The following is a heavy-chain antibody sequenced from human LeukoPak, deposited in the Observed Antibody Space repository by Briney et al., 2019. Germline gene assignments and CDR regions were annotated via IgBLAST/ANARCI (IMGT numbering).Heavy chain of an antibody. Sequence: SETLSLTCAVSGGSVSNKAYYWSWIRQPPGKGLEWIGYIHSSGGTNNNPSLKSRVTISVDTSKNQFSLRLSSVTAADTAVYYCARALTAGFMDVWGQGTTVTVSS. CDR1: GGSVSNKAYY. D-gene: IGHD3-10*01. V-gene: IGHV4-61*08. CDR3: ARALTAGFMDV. J-gene: IGHJ6*02. CDR2: IHSSGGT.